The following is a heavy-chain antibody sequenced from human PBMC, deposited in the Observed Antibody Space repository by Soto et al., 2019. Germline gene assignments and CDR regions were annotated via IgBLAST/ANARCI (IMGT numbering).Heavy chain of an antibody. CDR3: ARENDRLQLGGNYYFILDV. CDR2: IIPLFRTP. V-gene: IGHV1-69*12. CDR1: GGTFSSSA. D-gene: IGHD4-4*01. J-gene: IGHJ6*02. Sequence: QVQLVQSGAEMKEPGSSVKVSCKTSGGTFSSSAISWLRQAPGQGLEWMGGIIPLFRTPDYAQKFQGRVTIAAGASTSTAYMELSSLRSEDTAVYYCARENDRLQLGGNYYFILDVWGQGTTITVSS.